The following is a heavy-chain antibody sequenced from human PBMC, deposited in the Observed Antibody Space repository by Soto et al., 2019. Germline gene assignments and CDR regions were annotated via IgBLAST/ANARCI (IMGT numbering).Heavy chain of an antibody. V-gene: IGHV4-39*01. J-gene: IGHJ4*02. Sequence: NPSETLSLTCTVSGGSISSSSYYWGWIRQPPGKGLEWIGSIYYSGSTYYNPSLKSRVTISVDTSKNQFSLKLSSVTAADTAVYYCARLRGIAGDFDYWGQGTLVTVSS. D-gene: IGHD6-13*01. CDR2: IYYSGST. CDR1: GGSISSSSYY. CDR3: ARLRGIAGDFDY.